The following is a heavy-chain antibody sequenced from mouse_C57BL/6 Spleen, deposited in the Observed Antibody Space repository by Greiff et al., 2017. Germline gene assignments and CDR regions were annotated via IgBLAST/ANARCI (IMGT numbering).Heavy chain of an antibody. Sequence: VQLQQSVAELVRPGASVKLSCTASGFNIKTTYMHWVKQRPEQGLEWIGRIDPANGNTKYAPKFQGKANITADTSSNTAYLQPSSLTSEDTAIYYSARYYGSMDWYFDVWGTETTVTVSS. J-gene: IGHJ1*03. D-gene: IGHD1-1*01. CDR1: GFNIKTTY. CDR2: IDPANGNT. V-gene: IGHV14-3*01. CDR3: ARYYGSMDWYFDV.